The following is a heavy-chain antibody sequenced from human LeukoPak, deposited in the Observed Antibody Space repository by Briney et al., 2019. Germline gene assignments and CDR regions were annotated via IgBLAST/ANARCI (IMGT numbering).Heavy chain of an antibody. J-gene: IGHJ6*02. D-gene: IGHD2/OR15-2a*01. CDR1: GFTFSSYA. Sequence: GGSLRLSCSASGFTFSSYAMHWVRQAPGKGLEYVSAISGSGGSTYYADSVKGRFTISRDNSKNTLYLQMNSLRAEDTAVYYCAKAPFSSYYGMDVWGQGTTVTVSS. V-gene: IGHV3-64*04. CDR2: ISGSGGST. CDR3: AKAPFSSYYGMDV.